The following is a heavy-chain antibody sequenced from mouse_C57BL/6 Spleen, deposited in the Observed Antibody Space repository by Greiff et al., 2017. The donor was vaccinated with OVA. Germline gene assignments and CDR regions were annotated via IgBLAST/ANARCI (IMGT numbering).Heavy chain of an antibody. CDR1: GYTFTDYY. CDR2: INPYNGGT. J-gene: IGHJ1*03. Sequence: EVQLQQSGPVLVKPGASVKMSCKASGYTFTDYYMNWVKQSHGKSLEWIGVINPYNGGTSYNQKFKGKATLTVDKSSSIAYMELNSLTSEDSAVYYCARVGRDWYFDVWGTGTTVTVSS. D-gene: IGHD4-1*01. CDR3: ARVGRDWYFDV. V-gene: IGHV1-19*01.